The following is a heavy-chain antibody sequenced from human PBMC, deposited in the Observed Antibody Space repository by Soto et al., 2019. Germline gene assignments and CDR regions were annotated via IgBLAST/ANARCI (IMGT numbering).Heavy chain of an antibody. CDR1: GGSFSGYY. CDR3: ARKDSLGGGSYFFVG. V-gene: IGHV4-34*01. Sequence: QVQLQQWGAGLLKPSETLSLTCAVYGGSFSGYYWSWIRQPPGKGLEWIGEINHSGSTNYNPSLKSRVTISVDTSKNQFSLKLSSVTAADTDVYYCARKDSLGGGSYFFVGWGQGTLVTVSS. CDR2: INHSGST. D-gene: IGHD1-26*01. J-gene: IGHJ4*02.